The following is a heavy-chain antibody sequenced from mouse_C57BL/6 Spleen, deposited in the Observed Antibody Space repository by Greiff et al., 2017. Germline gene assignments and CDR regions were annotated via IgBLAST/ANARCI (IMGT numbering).Heavy chain of an antibody. CDR2: ISPGSGST. Sequence: VQLQQPGAELVKPGASVKMSCKASGYTFTSYWLTWVKQRPGQGLAWIGDISPGSGSTNYNEKFKSTATLTVDTSSSTAYMQVSSLTSEDSAVNYCAREGYGSRKAYWGQGTLVTVSA. J-gene: IGHJ3*01. D-gene: IGHD1-1*01. CDR3: AREGYGSRKAY. V-gene: IGHV1-55*01. CDR1: GYTFTSYW.